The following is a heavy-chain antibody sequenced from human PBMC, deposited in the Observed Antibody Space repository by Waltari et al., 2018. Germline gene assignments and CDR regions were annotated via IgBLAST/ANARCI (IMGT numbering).Heavy chain of an antibody. J-gene: IGHJ6*02. D-gene: IGHD2-15*01. CDR2: ISYDGSNK. CDR3: ASGYCSGGSCYSWGPYYGMDV. CDR1: GFTFRSYA. V-gene: IGHV3-30-3*01. Sequence: QVQLVESGGGVVQPGRSLRLSCAASGFTFRSYAMHWVRQAPGKGLEWVAVISYDGSNKYYADSVKGRFTISRDNSKNTLYLQMNSLRAEDTAVYYCASGYCSGGSCYSWGPYYGMDVWGQGTTVTVSS.